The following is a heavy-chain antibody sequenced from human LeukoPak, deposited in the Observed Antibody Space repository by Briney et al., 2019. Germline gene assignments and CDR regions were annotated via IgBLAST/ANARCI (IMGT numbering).Heavy chain of an antibody. CDR1: GGSFSGYY. CDR3: ARRGSSWYTASGVDY. J-gene: IGHJ4*02. Sequence: SETLSLTCAVYGGSFSGYYWSWIRQPPGKGLEWIGEINHSGSTNYNPSLKSRVTISVDTSKNQFSLKLSFVTAADTAVYYCARRGSSWYTASGVDYWGQGTLVTVSS. D-gene: IGHD6-13*01. V-gene: IGHV4-34*01. CDR2: INHSGST.